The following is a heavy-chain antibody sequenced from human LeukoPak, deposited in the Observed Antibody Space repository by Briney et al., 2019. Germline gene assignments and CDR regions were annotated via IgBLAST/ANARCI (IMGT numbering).Heavy chain of an antibody. V-gene: IGHV5-51*01. D-gene: IGHD3-10*01. CDR3: ARGLGGSGSYYLNWFDP. CDR2: IYPGDSDT. Sequence: GESPKISCKGSGYSFTSYWIGWVRQMPGKGLEWMGIIYPGDSDTRYSPSFQGQVTISADKSISTAYLQWSSLKASDTAMYYCARGLGGSGSYYLNWFDPWGQGTLVTASS. CDR1: GYSFTSYW. J-gene: IGHJ5*02.